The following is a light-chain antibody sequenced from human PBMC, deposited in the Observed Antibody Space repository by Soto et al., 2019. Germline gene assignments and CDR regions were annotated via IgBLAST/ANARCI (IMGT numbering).Light chain of an antibody. V-gene: IGKV3-20*01. CDR1: QSVSSSY. J-gene: IGKJ3*01. CDR3: QQYGSSPT. CDR2: GAS. Sequence: ELVLTQSPGTLSLSPGERATLSCRASQSVSSSYLAWYQQKPGQAPRLLIYGASSRATGIPDRFSGSGSGRDFTLTISRLEPEDFAVYYCQQYGSSPTFGPGTKVDIK.